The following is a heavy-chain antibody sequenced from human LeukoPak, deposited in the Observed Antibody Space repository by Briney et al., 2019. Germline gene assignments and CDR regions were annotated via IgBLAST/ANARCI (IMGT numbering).Heavy chain of an antibody. CDR3: ARDHWLFSSKTWYYYGVDV. D-gene: IGHD3-9*01. CDR1: GGSISPYY. V-gene: IGHV4-59*01. CDR2: IDPSGSA. Sequence: SETLSLTCTVSGGSISPYYWSWIRQSPGKGLEWIGYIDPSGSASYNPSLKSRVTIFVDTSKNLFSLILTSVSASDTAIYYCARDHWLFSSKTWYYYGVDVWGQGTTVTVSS. J-gene: IGHJ6*02.